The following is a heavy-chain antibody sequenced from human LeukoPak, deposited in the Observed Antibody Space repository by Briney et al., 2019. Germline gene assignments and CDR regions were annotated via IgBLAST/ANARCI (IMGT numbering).Heavy chain of an antibody. CDR1: GGSISSYY. CDR3: ARDHRVTPGAFDI. V-gene: IGHV4-59*01. CDR2: IYYSGST. Sequence: SETLSLTCTVSGGSISSYYWSWIRQPPGKGLEWIGYIYYSGSTNYNPSLKSRVTISVDTSKNQFSLKLSSVTAADTAVYYCARDHRVTPGAFDIWGQGTMVTVSS. J-gene: IGHJ3*02. D-gene: IGHD4-23*01.